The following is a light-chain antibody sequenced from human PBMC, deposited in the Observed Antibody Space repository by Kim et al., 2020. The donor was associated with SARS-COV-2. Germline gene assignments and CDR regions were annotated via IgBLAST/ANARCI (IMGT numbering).Light chain of an antibody. V-gene: IGKV1-5*03. Sequence: DIQMTQSPSTLSASVGDRVTITCRASQSISSWLAWYQQKPGKAPKLLIYKASSLESGVPSRFSGSGSGTEFTLTISSLQPDDFATYYCQKYNSYSWTFGEGTKMDIK. J-gene: IGKJ1*01. CDR1: QSISSW. CDR3: QKYNSYSWT. CDR2: KAS.